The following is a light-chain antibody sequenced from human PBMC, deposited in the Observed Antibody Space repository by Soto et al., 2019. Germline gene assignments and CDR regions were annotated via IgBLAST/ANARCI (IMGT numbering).Light chain of an antibody. J-gene: IGKJ3*01. CDR2: SAS. CDR3: QHYGSSVPIT. Sequence: EIVLTQSPGTLSLSPGKRGTLSCRASQTISSNYLAWYQQRPGQAPRLLIYSASSRATGIPDRFSGRGSGTDFALTISRLEHEDFAVYYCQHYGSSVPITFGPGTKVDMK. V-gene: IGKV3-20*01. CDR1: QTISSNY.